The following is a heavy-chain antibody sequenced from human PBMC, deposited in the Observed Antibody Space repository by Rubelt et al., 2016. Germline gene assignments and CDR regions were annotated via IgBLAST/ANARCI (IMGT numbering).Heavy chain of an antibody. CDR1: GFTFSTSP. CDR3: AIEVHSALRYFNL. Sequence: QVQLVESGGGVVQPGKSLRLSCAASGFTFSTSPMHWARQAPGKGLEWVAVISYDGSNKYYADSVKGRFSISRDTSKNTLSLQMNILRADDTGVDYCAIEVHSALRYFNLWGRGTLVTVSS. CDR2: ISYDGSNK. D-gene: IGHD2-15*01. V-gene: IGHV3-30*04. J-gene: IGHJ2*01.